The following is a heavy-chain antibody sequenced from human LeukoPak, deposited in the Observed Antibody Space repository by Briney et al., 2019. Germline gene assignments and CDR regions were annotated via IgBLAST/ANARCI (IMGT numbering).Heavy chain of an antibody. CDR1: GFSFNNYG. CDR2: MQYDGSDK. J-gene: IGHJ4*02. Sequence: PGGSLRLSCAASGFSFNNYGIHWVRQAPGKGLEWVTFMQYDGSDKFYADSVKGRFTISRDNSKNTLYLQMNSLRAEDTAVYYCATQNYYDSSGYEDFDYWGQGTLVTVSS. V-gene: IGHV3-30*02. D-gene: IGHD3-22*01. CDR3: ATQNYYDSSGYEDFDY.